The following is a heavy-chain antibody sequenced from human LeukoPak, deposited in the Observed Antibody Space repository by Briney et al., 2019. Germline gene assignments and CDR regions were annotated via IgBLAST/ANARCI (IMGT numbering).Heavy chain of an antibody. V-gene: IGHV1-2*02. D-gene: IGHD6-19*01. CDR1: GGTFSSYA. CDR3: AGGYSSGWYVGSRNWFDP. CDR2: INPNSGGT. J-gene: IGHJ5*02. Sequence: ASVKVSCKASGGTFSSYAISWVRQAPGQGLEWMGWINPNSGGTNYAQKFQGRVTMTRDTSISTAYMELSRLRSDDTAVYYCAGGYSSGWYVGSRNWFDPWGQGTLVTVSS.